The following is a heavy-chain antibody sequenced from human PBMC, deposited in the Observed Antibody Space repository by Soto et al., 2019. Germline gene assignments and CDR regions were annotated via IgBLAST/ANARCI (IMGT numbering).Heavy chain of an antibody. D-gene: IGHD1-26*01. V-gene: IGHV3-23*01. CDR1: GFTFSSYA. CDR3: AKEAIIWGGSSRYSDY. Sequence: PGGSLRLSCAASGFTFSSYAMSWVRQAPGKGLEWVSAISGSGGSTYYAGSVKGRFTISRDNSKNTLYLQMNSLRAEDTAVYYCAKEAIIWGGSSRYSDYWGQGTLVTVSS. CDR2: ISGSGGST. J-gene: IGHJ4*02.